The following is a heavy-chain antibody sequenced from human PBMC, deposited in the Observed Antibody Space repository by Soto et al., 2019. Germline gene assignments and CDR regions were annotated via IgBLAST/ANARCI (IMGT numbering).Heavy chain of an antibody. CDR3: AKGLVGYVFGVQDYFFGMDV. V-gene: IGHV3-30*18. CDR1: GFNFSTYG. D-gene: IGHD1-26*01. Sequence: QVLVVESGGGLVQPGRSLRLSCGASGFNFSTYGMHWVRQVPGKGLEWVAVISYDGVNKYSAGSVRGRFTISRDNSKNTLYLQMNSLRAEDTAVYYCAKGLVGYVFGVQDYFFGMDVWGQGTTVTVAS. J-gene: IGHJ6*02. CDR2: ISYDGVNK.